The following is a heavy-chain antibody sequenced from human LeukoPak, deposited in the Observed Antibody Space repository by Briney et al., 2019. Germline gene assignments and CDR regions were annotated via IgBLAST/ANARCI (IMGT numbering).Heavy chain of an antibody. Sequence: PEASVKVSCKASGYTCTGYHMHWVRQAPGQGLEWMGRINPNSGDTNYAQKFQGRVTMTRDTSISTAYMELSRLRPDDTAVYYCARDYCSSTSCLFDYWGQGTLVTVSS. CDR1: GYTCTGYH. J-gene: IGHJ4*02. CDR3: ARDYCSSTSCLFDY. D-gene: IGHD2-2*01. V-gene: IGHV1-2*06. CDR2: INPNSGDT.